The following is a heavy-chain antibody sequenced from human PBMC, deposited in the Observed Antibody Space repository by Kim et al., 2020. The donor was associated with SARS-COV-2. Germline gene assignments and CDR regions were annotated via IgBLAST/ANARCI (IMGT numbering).Heavy chain of an antibody. V-gene: IGHV3-53*01. J-gene: IGHJ3*02. CDR3: AREGGGGNYVGFDI. CDR1: GFTVNRYY. D-gene: IGHD3-16*01. Sequence: GGSLRLSCVASGFTVNRYYMSWVRQAPGKGLEWVSGIYSVGSTYSADSVKGRFTISRDNSKNTLYLQMNRLRVEDTAVYYCAREGGGGNYVGFDIWGQGT. CDR2: IYSVGST.